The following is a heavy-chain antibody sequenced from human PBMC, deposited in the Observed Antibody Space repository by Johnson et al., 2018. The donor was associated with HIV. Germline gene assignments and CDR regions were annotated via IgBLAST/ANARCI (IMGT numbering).Heavy chain of an antibody. Sequence: QMLLVESGGGVVQPGRSLRLSCAASGFTFSSYAMHWVRQAPGKGLEWVALISYDGSNKYYTDSVKGRFTISRDNSKNTVYLQMNSLRAEDTAVYYCARDASRGPVWGQGTMVTVSS. CDR3: ARDASRGPV. J-gene: IGHJ3*01. CDR2: ISYDGSNK. CDR1: GFTFSSYA. V-gene: IGHV3-30*14.